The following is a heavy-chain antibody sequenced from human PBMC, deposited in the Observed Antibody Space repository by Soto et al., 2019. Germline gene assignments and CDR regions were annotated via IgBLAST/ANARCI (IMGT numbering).Heavy chain of an antibody. CDR2: ISGSGGTT. J-gene: IGHJ4*02. V-gene: IGHV3-23*01. CDR1: GFTFSSYA. CDR3: ARGGGGDGSGYYWDSDY. Sequence: RGSLRLSCAASGFTFSSYAMSWVRQAPGKGLEWVSGISGSGGTTYYADSVKGRFTISRGNSKNTLYLQMNSLRAEDTAVYYCARGGGGDGSGYYWDSDYWGQGTLVTVSS. D-gene: IGHD3-22*01.